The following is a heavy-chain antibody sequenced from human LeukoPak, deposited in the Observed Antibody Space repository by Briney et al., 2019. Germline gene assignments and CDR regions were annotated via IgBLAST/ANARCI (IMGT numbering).Heavy chain of an antibody. D-gene: IGHD1/OR15-1a*01. V-gene: IGHV3-30*02. J-gene: IGHJ4*02. CDR1: GFTFSSYG. CDR2: IRYDGTNK. Sequence: PGGSLRLSCAAPGFTFSSYGMHWVRQAPGKGLQWVAFIRYDGTNKYYADSVKGRFTISRDNSKNTLYLQMNSLRAEDTAVYYCAKSTGEQLYFRDFDYWGQGTLVTVAS. CDR3: AKSTGEQLYFRDFDY.